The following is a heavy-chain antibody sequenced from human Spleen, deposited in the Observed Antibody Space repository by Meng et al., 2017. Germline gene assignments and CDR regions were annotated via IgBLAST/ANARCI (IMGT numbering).Heavy chain of an antibody. V-gene: IGHV3-21*01. CDR3: ARDPRRDGYHYYYYGIDV. D-gene: IGHD5-24*01. CDR1: GFIFSGYS. Sequence: GESLKISCAASGFIFSGYSMNWVRQAPGEGLEWVSSISSSSTYIKYADSVKGRFIISRDNAKNSLYLQMSSLRAEDTAVYYCARDPRRDGYHYYYYGIDVWGQGTTVTVSS. CDR2: ISSSSTYI. J-gene: IGHJ6*02.